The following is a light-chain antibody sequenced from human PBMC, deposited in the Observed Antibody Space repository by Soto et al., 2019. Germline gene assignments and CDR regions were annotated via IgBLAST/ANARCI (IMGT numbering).Light chain of an antibody. Sequence: QSVLTQPASVSGSPGQSITISCTGTSSDVGSYDLVSWYQQRPGRAPRLMIFEVAKPPSGISARFSGSKSGNTASLTISGLEAVDEADYFCCSYTSTNTLVFGGGTKLTVL. CDR1: SSDVGSYDL. CDR3: CSYTSTNTLV. CDR2: EVA. V-gene: IGLV2-23*02. J-gene: IGLJ2*01.